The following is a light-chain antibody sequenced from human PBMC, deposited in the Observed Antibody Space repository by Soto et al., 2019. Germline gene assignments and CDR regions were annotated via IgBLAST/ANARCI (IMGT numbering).Light chain of an antibody. J-gene: IGKJ4*01. CDR2: DAS. CDR1: QSVSSY. Sequence: EIVLTQSPATLSLSPGERATLSYRASQSVSSYLAWYQQKPGQAPRLLIYDASNRATGIPASFSGSRSGTXXXXXXXXLEXEDFAVYYCQQRSNWPPVTFGGGTKVEIK. CDR3: QQRSNWPPVT. V-gene: IGKV3-11*01.